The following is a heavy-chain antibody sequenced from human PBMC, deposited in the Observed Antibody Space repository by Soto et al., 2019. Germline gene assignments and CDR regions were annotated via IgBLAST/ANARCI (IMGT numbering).Heavy chain of an antibody. D-gene: IGHD4-4*01. CDR3: AGDPDSHYNDSHASSYP. V-gene: IGHV1-69*04. Sequence: ASVKVSCKASGGTFSTYTITWVRQAPGQGLEWMGMIIPIIGIINYAQKFQGRVTISADKFTGTAYMELTGLRSDDTAVYYCAGDPDSHYNDSHASSYPWGQGTLVTVSS. CDR2: IIPIIGII. CDR1: GGTFSTYT. J-gene: IGHJ5*02.